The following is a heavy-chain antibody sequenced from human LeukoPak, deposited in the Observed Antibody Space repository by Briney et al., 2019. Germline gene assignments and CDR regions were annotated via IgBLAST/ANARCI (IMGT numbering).Heavy chain of an antibody. J-gene: IGHJ4*02. CDR2: ISYDGSNK. CDR3: AKEPHSYGYLPGAY. D-gene: IGHD5-18*01. V-gene: IGHV3-30*18. Sequence: GGSLRLSCAASGFTFSSYGMHWVRQAPGKGLEWVAVISYDGSNKYYADSVKGRFTISRDNSKNTLYLQMNSLRAEDTAVYYCAKEPHSYGYLPGAYWGQGTLVTVSS. CDR1: GFTFSSYG.